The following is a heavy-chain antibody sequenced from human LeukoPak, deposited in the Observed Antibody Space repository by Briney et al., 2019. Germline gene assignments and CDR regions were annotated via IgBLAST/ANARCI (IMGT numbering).Heavy chain of an antibody. CDR1: GGFISAYY. J-gene: IGHJ6*03. CDR3: ARGRYSNGERYYYMDV. Sequence: KPSETLSLTCAVYGGFISAYYWSGIRQSPGKGLEWIGEINKSESSNYNPSLKSRVTISVDTSKNQVSLQLSSVTAADTAVYYCARGRYSNGERYYYMDVWGKGATVTVSS. V-gene: IGHV4-34*01. CDR2: INKSESS. D-gene: IGHD4-11*01.